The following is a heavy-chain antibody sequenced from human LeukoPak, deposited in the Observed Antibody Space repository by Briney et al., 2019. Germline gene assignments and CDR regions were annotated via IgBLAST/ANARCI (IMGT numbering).Heavy chain of an antibody. CDR2: IYYCGST. Sequence: SETLSLTCTVSGGSISSYYWSWVRQPPDRGREWIGYIYYCGSTIYNPSLKSRVTMSVDTSQNQFSLKLNSVTAADTAVYYCARGSRTGTDYWGQGTLVTVSS. J-gene: IGHJ4*02. CDR1: GGSISSYY. CDR3: ARGSRTGTDY. V-gene: IGHV4-59*01. D-gene: IGHD3/OR15-3a*01.